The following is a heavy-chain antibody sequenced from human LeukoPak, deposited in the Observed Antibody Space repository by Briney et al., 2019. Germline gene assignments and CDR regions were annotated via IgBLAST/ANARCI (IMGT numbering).Heavy chain of an antibody. D-gene: IGHD2-15*01. CDR3: ARDVNFHCSGGSCYSLFDY. J-gene: IGHJ4*02. CDR2: ISAYNGNT. CDR1: GYTFTSYG. V-gene: IGHV1-18*01. Sequence: ASVKVSCKASGYTFTSYGISWVRQAPGQGLEWMGWISAYNGNTNYAQKLQGRVTMTTDTSTSTAYMELSSLRSEDTAVYYCARDVNFHCSGGSCYSLFDYWGQGTLVTVSS.